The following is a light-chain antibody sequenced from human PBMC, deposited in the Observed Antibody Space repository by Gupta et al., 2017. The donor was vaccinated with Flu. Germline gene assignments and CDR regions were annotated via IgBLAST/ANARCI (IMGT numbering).Light chain of an antibody. J-gene: IGLJ1*01. CDR2: RND. CDR1: SPNIGSNY. V-gene: IGLV1-47*01. Sequence: QSVLTQAPSASGTPGQRVTISCSGSSPNIGSNYVSWYQQLPGTAPKDLIYRNDQRPSWVPDRFSGSKSGTSASLAISGLRSEEEADYYCAAWDDSLSGFVFGTGTKVTVL. CDR3: AAWDDSLSGFV.